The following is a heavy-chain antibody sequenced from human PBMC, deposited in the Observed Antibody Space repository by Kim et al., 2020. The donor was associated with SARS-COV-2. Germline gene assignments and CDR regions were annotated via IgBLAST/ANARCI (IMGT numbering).Heavy chain of an antibody. V-gene: IGHV5-51*01. J-gene: IGHJ4*02. Sequence: YVPSFQGQVTISPDKSISTAYLQWSSLKASDTAMYYCARGVIVATGGFDYWGQGTLVTVSS. CDR3: ARGVIVATGGFDY. D-gene: IGHD5-12*01.